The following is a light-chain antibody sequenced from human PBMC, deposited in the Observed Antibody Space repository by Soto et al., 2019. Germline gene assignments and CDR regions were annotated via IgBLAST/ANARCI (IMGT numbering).Light chain of an antibody. J-gene: IGKJ5*01. CDR2: DAS. CDR1: QSVSSH. CDR3: QQYGSSPPIT. Sequence: EIVMTQSPATLSVSPGEGATVSCRGSQSVSSHLAWYQHKPGQAPRLLFYDASTRATGIPARFSGSGSGTDFTLTISRLEPEDFAVYYCQQYGSSPPITFGQGTRLEIK. V-gene: IGKV3-15*01.